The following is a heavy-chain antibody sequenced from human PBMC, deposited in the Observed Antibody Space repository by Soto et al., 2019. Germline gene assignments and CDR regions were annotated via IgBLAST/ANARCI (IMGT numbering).Heavy chain of an antibody. CDR3: ARVTSMVRGVIDNWFDP. V-gene: IGHV1-69*01. Sequence: QVPLVQSGAEVKKPGSSVTVSCKASGGTFSSYAIHWVRQAPGQGLEWMGGIIPMYGPAKYAQRFQVRVTTTADESTTTVYMELTSLTSQDTAVYYCARVTSMVRGVIDNWFDPWGHGTLVTVSS. CDR1: GGTFSSYA. D-gene: IGHD3-10*01. CDR2: IIPMYGPA. J-gene: IGHJ5*02.